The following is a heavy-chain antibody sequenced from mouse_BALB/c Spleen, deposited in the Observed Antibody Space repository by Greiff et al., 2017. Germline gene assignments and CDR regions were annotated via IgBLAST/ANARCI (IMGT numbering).Heavy chain of an antibody. D-gene: IGHD3-3*01. V-gene: IGHV1S135*01. CDR1: GYSFTSYY. CDR2: IDPFNGGT. CDR3: ARGGLRYYFDY. Sequence: VQLQQSGPELMKPGASVKISCKASGYSFTSYYMHWVKQSHGKSLEWIGYIDPFNGGTSYNQKFKRKATLTVDKSSSTAYMHLSSLTSEDSAVYYCARGGLRYYFDYWGQGTTLTVSS. J-gene: IGHJ2*01.